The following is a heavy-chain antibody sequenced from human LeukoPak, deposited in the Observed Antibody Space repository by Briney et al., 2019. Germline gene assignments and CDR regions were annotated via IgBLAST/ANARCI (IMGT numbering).Heavy chain of an antibody. CDR3: VRDLGVDTSMIFFDY. D-gene: IGHD5-18*01. V-gene: IGHV1-18*01. CDR2: ISAYNGNT. CDR1: GYTFTSFG. J-gene: IGHJ4*02. Sequence: GASVKVSCKASGYTFTSFGISWLRQAPGQGLEWMGWISAYNGNTNYVQKFQGRVTMTTDISTSTAYMELRSLRSDDTAVFYCVRDLGVDTSMIFFDYWGQGTLVTVSS.